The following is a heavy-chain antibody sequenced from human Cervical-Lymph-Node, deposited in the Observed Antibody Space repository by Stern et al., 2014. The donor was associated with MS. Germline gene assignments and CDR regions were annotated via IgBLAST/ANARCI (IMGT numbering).Heavy chain of an antibody. V-gene: IGHV1-69*01. CDR1: GGTFSSSA. CDR2: IIPVFDTA. J-gene: IGHJ4*02. CDR3: ARVGSQNFEY. Sequence: QVQLVQSGAEVAKPGSSVRVSCKVSGGTFSSSAINWVRQAPGHGLEWMGGIIPVFDTASYAQQFQGRVTLTADVSTSTVYMELTSLRSEDKAVYYCARVGSQNFEYWGQGTLVTVSS.